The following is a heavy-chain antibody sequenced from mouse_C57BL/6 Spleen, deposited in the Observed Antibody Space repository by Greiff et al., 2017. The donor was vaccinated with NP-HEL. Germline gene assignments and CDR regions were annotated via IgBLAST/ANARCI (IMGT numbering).Heavy chain of an antibody. D-gene: IGHD3-2*02. CDR2: ILPGSGST. Sequence: VKLMESGAELMKPGASVKLSCKATGYTFTGYWIEWVKQRPGHGLEWIGEILPGSGSTNYNEKFKGKATFTADTSSNTAYMQLSSLTTEDSAIYYWASGNQRQGRPFAYWGQGTLGTVSA. CDR3: ASGNQRQGRPFAY. V-gene: IGHV1-9*01. CDR1: GYTFTGYW. J-gene: IGHJ3*01.